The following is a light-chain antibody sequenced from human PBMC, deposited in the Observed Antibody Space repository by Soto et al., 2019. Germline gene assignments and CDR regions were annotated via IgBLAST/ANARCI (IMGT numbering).Light chain of an antibody. CDR1: SSDVGSYNY. V-gene: IGLV2-14*03. J-gene: IGLJ1*01. CDR3: TSYITAGTYV. CDR2: DVS. Sequence: QSALTQTASVSGSPGQSITISCTGTSSDVGSYNYVSWYQQHPGKAPKLMIYDVSNRPSGVSDRFSGSKSGNTASLTISGLQAEDEADYYCTSYITAGTYVFGTGTKLTVL.